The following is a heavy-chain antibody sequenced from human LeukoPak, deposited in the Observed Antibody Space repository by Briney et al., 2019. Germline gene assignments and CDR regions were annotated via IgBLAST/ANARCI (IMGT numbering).Heavy chain of an antibody. CDR3: ARGNLPYYYGSGSSYYMDV. D-gene: IGHD3-10*01. V-gene: IGHV3-53*01. J-gene: IGHJ6*03. Sequence: GGSLRLSCAASGFTVSSNYMSWVRQAPGKGLEWVSVIYSGGSTYYADSVKGRFTISRDNSKNTLYLQMNSLSAEDTAVYYCARGNLPYYYGSGSSYYMDVWGKGTTVTVSS. CDR1: GFTVSSNY. CDR2: IYSGGST.